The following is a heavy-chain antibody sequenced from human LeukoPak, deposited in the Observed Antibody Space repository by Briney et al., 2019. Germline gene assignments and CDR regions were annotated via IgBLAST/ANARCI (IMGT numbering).Heavy chain of an antibody. Sequence: SETLSLTCTVSGGSISSGDYYWSWIRQPPGKGLEWIGYIYYSGSTYYNPSLKSRVTISVDASKNQFSLKLSSVTAADTAVYYCARVNTATLPFDYWGQGTLVTVSS. CDR1: GGSISSGDYY. CDR2: IYYSGST. J-gene: IGHJ4*02. D-gene: IGHD5-18*01. V-gene: IGHV4-30-4*08. CDR3: ARVNTATLPFDY.